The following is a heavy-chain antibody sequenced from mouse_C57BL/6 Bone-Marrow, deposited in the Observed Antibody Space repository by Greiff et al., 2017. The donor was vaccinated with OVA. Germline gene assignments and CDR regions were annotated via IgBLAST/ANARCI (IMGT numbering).Heavy chain of an antibody. V-gene: IGHV14-2*01. CDR1: GFNITDYY. D-gene: IGHD4-1*01. CDR3: ARGGTGTAWFAY. CDR2: IDPEDGET. J-gene: IGHJ3*01. Sequence: EVQGVESGAELVKPGASVKLSCTASGFNITDYYMHWVKQRTEQGLEWIGRIDPEDGETKYAPKFQGKATITADTSSNTAYLQLSSLTSEDTAVYYCARGGTGTAWFAYWGQGTLVTVSA.